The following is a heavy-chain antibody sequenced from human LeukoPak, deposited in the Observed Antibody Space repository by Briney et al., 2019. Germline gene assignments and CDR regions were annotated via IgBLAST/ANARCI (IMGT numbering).Heavy chain of an antibody. J-gene: IGHJ5*02. V-gene: IGHV4-59*01. CDR1: GGSISSYY. CDR3: ARDGYCSSTSCYGGYNWFDP. Sequence: PSETLSLTCTVSGGSISSYYWSWIRQPPGKGLEWIGYIYYSGSTNYNPSLKSRVTISVDTSKNQFSLKLSSVTAADTAVYYCARDGYCSSTSCYGGYNWFDPWGQGTLITVSS. D-gene: IGHD2-2*03. CDR2: IYYSGST.